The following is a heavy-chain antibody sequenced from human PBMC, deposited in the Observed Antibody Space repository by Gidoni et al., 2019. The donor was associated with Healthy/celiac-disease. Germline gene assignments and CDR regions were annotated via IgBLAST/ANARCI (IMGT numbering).Heavy chain of an antibody. CDR1: GGSISSSSYY. J-gene: IGHJ4*01. D-gene: IGHD1-26*01. Sequence: QLQLQESGPGLVKPSETLSLICTVSGGSISSSSYYWGWIRQPPGKGLEWIGSIYYSGSTSYNRSLKSRVTISVDTSKNQFSLKLSSVTAADTAVYYCASLVGATGGADYWGQGTLVTVSS. V-gene: IGHV4-39*01. CDR2: IYYSGST. CDR3: ASLVGATGGADY.